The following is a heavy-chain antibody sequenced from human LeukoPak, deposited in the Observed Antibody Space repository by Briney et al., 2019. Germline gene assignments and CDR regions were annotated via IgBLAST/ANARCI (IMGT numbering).Heavy chain of an antibody. CDR2: IYPGDSDT. D-gene: IGHD3-10*01. J-gene: IGHJ6*02. CDR1: GYSFTDYW. Sequence: GESLKISCQASGYSFTDYWIGWVRQVPGEGLEWMGIIYPGDSDTRYNPSFQGQVTISADKSIRTAYLQWSSLKASDTAMYYCARSDQLRWFGEARRPYYYGMDVWGQGTAVTV. CDR3: ARSDQLRWFGEARRPYYYGMDV. V-gene: IGHV5-51*01.